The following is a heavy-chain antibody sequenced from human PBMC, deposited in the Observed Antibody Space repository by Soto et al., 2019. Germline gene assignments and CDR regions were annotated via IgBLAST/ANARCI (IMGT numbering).Heavy chain of an antibody. CDR2: IYYSGST. V-gene: IGHV4-59*01. Sequence: SETLSLTCTVSGGSISSYYWSWIRQPPGKGLEWIGYIYYSGSTNYNPSLKSRVTISVDTSKNQFSLKLSSVTAADTAVYYCVRGMTTVTTLDYWGQGTLVTVSS. J-gene: IGHJ4*02. CDR1: GGSISSYY. D-gene: IGHD4-4*01. CDR3: VRGMTTVTTLDY.